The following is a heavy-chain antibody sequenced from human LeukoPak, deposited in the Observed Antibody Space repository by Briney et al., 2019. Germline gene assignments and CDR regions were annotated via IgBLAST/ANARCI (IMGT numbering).Heavy chain of an antibody. J-gene: IGHJ4*02. CDR1: GGTFTNLA. V-gene: IGHV1-69*04. D-gene: IGHD5-24*01. Sequence: GASVKVSCKASGGTFTNLAISRVRQAPGQGLEWMGRIIPTTGLANYAQKFQGRVTITADKSTSTAYMELSSLRSEDTAVYYCARAPPRLDGYILYYWGQGTLVTVSS. CDR3: ARAPPRLDGYILYY. CDR2: IIPTTGLA.